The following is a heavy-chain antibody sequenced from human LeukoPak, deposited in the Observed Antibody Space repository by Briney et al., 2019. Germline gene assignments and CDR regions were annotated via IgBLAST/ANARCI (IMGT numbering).Heavy chain of an antibody. J-gene: IGHJ6*02. Sequence: GGSLRLSCAASGFTFSSYWMSWVRQAPGKGLEWVANIKQDGSEKYYVDSVKGRFTISRDNAKNSLYLQMNSLRAEDTAVYYCAKGAPGNIVVLSATVYYGMDVWGQGTTVTVSS. CDR3: AKGAPGNIVVLSATVYYGMDV. D-gene: IGHD2-2*01. CDR2: IKQDGSEK. V-gene: IGHV3-7*01. CDR1: GFTFSSYW.